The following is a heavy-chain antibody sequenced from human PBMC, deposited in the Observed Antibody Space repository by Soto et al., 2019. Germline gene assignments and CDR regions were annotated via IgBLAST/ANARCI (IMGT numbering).Heavy chain of an antibody. Sequence: ASVKVSCKASGYTFTGYYMHWVRQAPGQGLEWMGWINPNSGGTNYAQKCEGRVTMTRETSISTAYMELSRLRSDDTAVYYCARDPGIAAAGNYWGQGTLVTVAS. D-gene: IGHD6-13*01. V-gene: IGHV1-2*02. J-gene: IGHJ4*02. CDR3: ARDPGIAAAGNY. CDR2: INPNSGGT. CDR1: GYTFTGYY.